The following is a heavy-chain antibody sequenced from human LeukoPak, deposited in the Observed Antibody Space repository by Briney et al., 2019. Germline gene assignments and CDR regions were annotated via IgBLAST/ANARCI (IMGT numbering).Heavy chain of an antibody. Sequence: GGSLRLSCAASGFAFSSHALHWVRQAPGKGLEWVSGISWNSGSIGYADSVKGRFTISRDNAKNSLYLQMNSLRAEDTALYYCAKVAHWGQGTLVTVSS. CDR1: GFAFSSHA. CDR3: AKVAH. J-gene: IGHJ5*02. V-gene: IGHV3-9*01. CDR2: ISWNSGSI.